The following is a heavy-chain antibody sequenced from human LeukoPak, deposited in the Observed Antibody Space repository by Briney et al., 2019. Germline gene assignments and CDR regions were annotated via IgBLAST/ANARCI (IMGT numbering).Heavy chain of an antibody. CDR1: GFTFSSYG. J-gene: IGHJ4*02. D-gene: IGHD3-10*01. Sequence: GGSLRLSCAASGFTFSSYGMHWVRQAPGKGLEWVAVIWYDGSNKYYVDSVEGRFTISRDNSKNTLYLQMNSLRAEDTALYYCVRGGVAASGDYWGQGTLVTVSS. V-gene: IGHV3-33*01. CDR3: VRGGVAASGDY. CDR2: IWYDGSNK.